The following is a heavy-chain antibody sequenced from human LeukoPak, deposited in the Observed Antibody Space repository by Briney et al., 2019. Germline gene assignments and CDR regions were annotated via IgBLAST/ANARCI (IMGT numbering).Heavy chain of an antibody. CDR1: GFTFDDYA. V-gene: IGHV3-43*02. CDR2: ISGDGGST. J-gene: IGHJ3*02. CDR3: AKDSWGYSSGWFRGTDNDAFDI. Sequence: GGSLRLSCAASGFTFDDYAMHWVRQAPGKGLEWVSLISGDGGSTYYADSVEGRFTISRDNSKNSLYLQMNSLRTEDTALYYCAKDSWGYSSGWFRGTDNDAFDIWGQGTMVTVSS. D-gene: IGHD6-19*01.